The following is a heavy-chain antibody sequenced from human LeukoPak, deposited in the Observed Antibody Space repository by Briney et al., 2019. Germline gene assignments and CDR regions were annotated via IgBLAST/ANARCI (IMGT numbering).Heavy chain of an antibody. V-gene: IGHV3-7*01. D-gene: IGHD3-3*01. J-gene: IGHJ6*03. CDR1: GFTVSSNY. CDR2: IKQDGSEK. CDR3: ARASTMQYYDFWSGYYTSPYYYYYMDV. Sequence: GGSLRLSCAASGFTVSSNYMSWVRQAPGKGLEWVANIKQDGSEKYYVDSVKGRFTISRDNAKNSLYLQMNSLRAEDTAVYYCARASTMQYYDFWSGYYTSPYYYYYMDVWGKGTTVTVSS.